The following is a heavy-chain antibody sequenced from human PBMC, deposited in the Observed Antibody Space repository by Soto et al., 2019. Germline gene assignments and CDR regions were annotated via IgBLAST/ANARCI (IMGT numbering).Heavy chain of an antibody. CDR3: ARPSSYYYYGMDV. V-gene: IGHV4-39*01. CDR1: GGSISSSSYY. Sequence: SETLSLTCTVSGGSISSSSYYWGWIRQPPGKGLEWIGSIYYSGSTYYNPSLKSRVTISVDTSKNQFSLKLSSVTAADTAVYYCARPSSYYYYGMDVWGQGTTVTVSS. J-gene: IGHJ6*02. CDR2: IYYSGST.